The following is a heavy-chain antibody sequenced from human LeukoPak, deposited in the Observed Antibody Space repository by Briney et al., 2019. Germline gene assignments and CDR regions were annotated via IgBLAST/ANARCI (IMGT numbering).Heavy chain of an antibody. CDR1: GFTFSSYA. D-gene: IGHD4-4*01. Sequence: PGGSLRLSCATSGFTFSSYAMSWVRQAPGKGREGGSAISGSGGSTYYADSVKGRFTISRDNSKNTLYLQMNSLRAEDTAVYYCAKESAVTPFDYWGQGTLVTVSS. CDR3: AKESAVTPFDY. J-gene: IGHJ4*02. V-gene: IGHV3-23*01. CDR2: ISGSGGST.